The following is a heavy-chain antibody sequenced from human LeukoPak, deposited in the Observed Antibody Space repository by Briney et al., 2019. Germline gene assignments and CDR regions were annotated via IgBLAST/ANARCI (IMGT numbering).Heavy chain of an antibody. CDR1: GYTFTSYD. J-gene: IGHJ4*02. V-gene: IGHV1-8*01. Sequence: ASVKVSCKASGYTFTSYDINWVRQATGQGLEWMGWMNPNRGNTGYAQKFQGRVTMTRNTSISTAYMELSSLRSEDTAVYYCAREFRYSSSWYSDYWGQGTLVTVSS. CDR2: MNPNRGNT. CDR3: AREFRYSSSWYSDY. D-gene: IGHD6-13*01.